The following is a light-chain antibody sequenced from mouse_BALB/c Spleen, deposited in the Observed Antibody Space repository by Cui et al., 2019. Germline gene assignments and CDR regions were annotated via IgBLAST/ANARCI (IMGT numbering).Light chain of an antibody. Sequence: DIQMNQSPSSLSASLGDTITITCHASQNINVWLSWYQQKPGNIPKLSIYKASNLHTGVPSRFSGSGSGTGFTLTISSLQPEDIATYYCQQGQSYPLTFGSGTKLEIK. CDR2: KAS. CDR1: QNINVW. CDR3: QQGQSYPLT. J-gene: IGKJ4*01. V-gene: IGKV10-94*01.